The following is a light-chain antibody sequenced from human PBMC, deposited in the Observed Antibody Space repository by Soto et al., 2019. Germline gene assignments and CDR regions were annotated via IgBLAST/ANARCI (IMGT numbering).Light chain of an antibody. V-gene: IGKV1-5*03. CDR2: KAS. Sequence: DIQMTQSPSTLSASVGDRVTITCRASQSISSWLAWYQQKPGKAPKLLIYKASSLESGIPSRFSGSGSGTEFTLTISSLQPDDFATYYYQQSNSFPFTFGPGTKVDIK. CDR1: QSISSW. J-gene: IGKJ3*01. CDR3: QQSNSFPFT.